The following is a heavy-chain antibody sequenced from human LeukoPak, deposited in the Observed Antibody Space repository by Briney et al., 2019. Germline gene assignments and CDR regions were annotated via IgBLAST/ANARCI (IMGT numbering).Heavy chain of an antibody. D-gene: IGHD6-19*01. J-gene: IGHJ4*02. CDR1: GFTFRAYG. CDR3: ARLGYGGSGWYFDY. Sequence: PGRSLRLSCAASGFTFRAYGMHWVRQAPGKGLEWVAGIRHDESNKYFTDSVKGRFTISRDSSKNTLYLQMNSLRPEDTAVYYCARLGYGGSGWYFDYWGQGTLVTVSS. CDR2: IRHDESNK. V-gene: IGHV3-33*08.